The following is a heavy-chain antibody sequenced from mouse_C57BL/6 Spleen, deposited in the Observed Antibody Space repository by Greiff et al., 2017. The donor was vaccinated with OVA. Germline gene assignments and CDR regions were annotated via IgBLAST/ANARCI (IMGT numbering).Heavy chain of an antibody. CDR3: ARGYYGSREGMDY. J-gene: IGHJ4*01. CDR2: IRSGSSTI. Sequence: EVQLVESGGGLVKPGGSLKLSCAASGFTFSDYGMHWVRQAPEKGLEWVAYIRSGSSTIYYADTVKGRFTISRDNAKNTLFLQMTSLRSEDTAMYYCARGYYGSREGMDYWGQGTSVTVSS. CDR1: GFTFSDYG. D-gene: IGHD1-1*01. V-gene: IGHV5-17*01.